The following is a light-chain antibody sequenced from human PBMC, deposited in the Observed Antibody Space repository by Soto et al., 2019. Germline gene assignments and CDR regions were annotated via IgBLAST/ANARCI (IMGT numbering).Light chain of an antibody. CDR2: DVS. CDR1: SSDVGGFNH. Sequence: QSALTQPASVSGSPGQSITISCTGTSSDVGGFNHVSWYQQRPGKAPKLMMCDVSNRPSGVSNRFSGSKSGNTASLTISGLQAEDEADYYCSSCTSSTPHWVFGTGTKLTVL. CDR3: SSCTSSTPHWV. J-gene: IGLJ1*01. V-gene: IGLV2-14*03.